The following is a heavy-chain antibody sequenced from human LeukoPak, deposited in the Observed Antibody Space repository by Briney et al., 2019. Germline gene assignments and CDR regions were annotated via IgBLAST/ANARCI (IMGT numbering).Heavy chain of an antibody. Sequence: SGPTLVNPTQALTLTCTFSGFSLSTSGVCVSWIRQPPGKALEWLTLIDWDDDKYYSTSLKNRITISKDTSKNQVILTMTKMDPVDTATYYCARINGRYSGSNFLADYWGQGTLVTVSS. CDR3: ARINGRYSGSNFLADY. V-gene: IGHV2-70*01. CDR1: GFSLSTSGVC. CDR2: IDWDDDK. D-gene: IGHD5-12*01. J-gene: IGHJ4*02.